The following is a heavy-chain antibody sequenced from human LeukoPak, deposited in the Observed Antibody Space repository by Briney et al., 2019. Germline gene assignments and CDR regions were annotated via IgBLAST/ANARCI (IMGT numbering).Heavy chain of an antibody. CDR1: GFTYSGYA. J-gene: IGHJ4*02. V-gene: IGHV3-21*01. Sequence: PGGSLRLSCAASGFTYSGYAMEWVRQTPGKGLEWVSSITPTTDNIYYTPSVEGRFTISRDNAKHSLYLQMNNLRADDTAVYYCARLAGPRPGTYYFDFWGQGVQVTVSS. CDR3: ARLAGPRPGTYYFDF. D-gene: IGHD6-19*01. CDR2: ITPTTDNI.